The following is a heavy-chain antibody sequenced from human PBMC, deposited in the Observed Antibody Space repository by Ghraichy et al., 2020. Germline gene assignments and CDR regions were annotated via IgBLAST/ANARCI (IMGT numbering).Heavy chain of an antibody. J-gene: IGHJ5*02. D-gene: IGHD5/OR15-5a*01. CDR1: GGSISRYY. CDR2: IYYSGST. Sequence: SETLSLTWTVSGGSISRYYWSWIRQPPGKGLEWIGYIYYSGSTNYNPSLKSRVTISVDTSKNQFSLKLSSVTAADTAVYYCARDRLRFDPWGQGTLVTVSS. CDR3: ARDRLRFDP. V-gene: IGHV4-59*01.